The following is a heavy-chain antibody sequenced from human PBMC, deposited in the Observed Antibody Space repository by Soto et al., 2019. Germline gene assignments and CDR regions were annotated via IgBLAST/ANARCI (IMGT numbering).Heavy chain of an antibody. CDR1: GYTFTNYG. V-gene: IGHV1-18*01. CDR2: ISAYNGNT. D-gene: IGHD1-1*01. J-gene: IGHJ4*02. Sequence: QVQLVQSGTEVKKPGASVKVSCKASGYTFTNYGLSWVRQAPGQGLEWVGWISAYNGNTNYAQKLQGRVTLTTDTAASTAYMELRSLRSDDTAVYYCAREGGNWNDGYYWGQGTLVTVSS. CDR3: AREGGNWNDGYY.